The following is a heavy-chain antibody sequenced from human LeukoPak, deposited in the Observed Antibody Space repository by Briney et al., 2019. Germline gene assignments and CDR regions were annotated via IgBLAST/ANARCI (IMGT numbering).Heavy chain of an antibody. CDR2: IIPIFGTA. J-gene: IGHJ6*02. Sequence: GASVKVSCKASGGTFSSYAISWVRQAPGQGLEWMGGIIPIFGTANYAQKFQGRVTITRDTSASTAYMELSSLRSEDTAVYYCARGYSEAQDVWGQGTTVTVSS. CDR3: ARGYSEAQDV. D-gene: IGHD3-9*01. CDR1: GGTFSSYA. V-gene: IGHV1-69*05.